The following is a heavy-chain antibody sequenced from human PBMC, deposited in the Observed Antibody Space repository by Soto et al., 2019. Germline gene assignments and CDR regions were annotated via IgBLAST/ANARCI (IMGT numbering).Heavy chain of an antibody. D-gene: IGHD2-15*01. J-gene: IGHJ4*01. CDR3: ARAEPSDIHYFSY. CDR2: VYYSGIT. CDR1: GDSVNSYY. V-gene: IGHV4-59*02. Sequence: ETLSLTCTVTGDSVNSYYWSWMRQPPGKVLEFMGYVYYSGITNYNPSLKSRVTISVDTSKNHISLRLKSVTAADAAVYYCARAEPSDIHYFSYWGHGSLVNVSS.